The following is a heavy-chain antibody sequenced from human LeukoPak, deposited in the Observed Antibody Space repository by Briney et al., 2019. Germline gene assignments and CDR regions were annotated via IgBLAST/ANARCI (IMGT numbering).Heavy chain of an antibody. V-gene: IGHV3-23*01. D-gene: IGHD3-10*01. CDR2: ISGSGGST. J-gene: IGHJ4*02. CDR3: AKDLRGSGTGY. CDR1: GFTFSSYG. Sequence: PGGTLRLSCAASGFTFSSYGMSWVRQAPGKGLEWVSAISGSGGSTYYADSVKGRFTISRDNSKNTLYLQMNSLRAEDTAVYYCAKDLRGSGTGYWGQGTLVTVSS.